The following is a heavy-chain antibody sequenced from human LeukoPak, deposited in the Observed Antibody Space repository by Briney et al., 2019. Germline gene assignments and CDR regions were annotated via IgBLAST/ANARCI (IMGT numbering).Heavy chain of an antibody. J-gene: IGHJ4*02. CDR2: IYYSGST. D-gene: IGHD4/OR15-4a*01. CDR3: AREGVYGG. CDR1: GGSISSYY. Sequence: SETLSLTCTVSGGSISSYYWSWIRQPPGKGLEWIGYIYYSGSTNYNPSLKSRVTISVDTSKNQFSLKLCSVTAEDTAVYYCAREGVYGGWGQGTLVTVSS. V-gene: IGHV4-59*01.